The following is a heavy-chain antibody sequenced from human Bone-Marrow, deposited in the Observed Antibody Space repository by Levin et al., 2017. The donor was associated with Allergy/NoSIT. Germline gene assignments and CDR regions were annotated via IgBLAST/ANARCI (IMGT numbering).Heavy chain of an antibody. V-gene: IGHV3-7*01. CDR3: ARDSAGYDY. CDR1: GFNFRRYW. D-gene: IGHD5-12*01. J-gene: IGHJ4*02. CDR2: IREDGSDK. Sequence: GGSLRLSCVASGFNFRRYWMSWVRQAPGKGLEWVANIREDGSDKYYADSVKGRFTISKDNTQNSLFLQISSLRVEDTAGYYCARDSAGYDYWGQGSPVTVSS.